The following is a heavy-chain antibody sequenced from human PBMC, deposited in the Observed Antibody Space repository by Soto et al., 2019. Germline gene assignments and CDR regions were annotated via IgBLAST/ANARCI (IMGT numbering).Heavy chain of an antibody. V-gene: IGHV1-69*13. CDR2: IIPIFVTA. J-gene: IGHJ4*02. Sequence: LVKVSGKASGVTFSSYAISWVRQAPGQGLEWMGGIIPIFVTAYYRQKLQGRVLSTADESTRTAYLALRSMQSEDTAVYYCASLPYGKHCSGGSCYLDFDYWGQGTRVTV. D-gene: IGHD2-15*01. CDR1: GVTFSSYA. CDR3: ASLPYGKHCSGGSCYLDFDY.